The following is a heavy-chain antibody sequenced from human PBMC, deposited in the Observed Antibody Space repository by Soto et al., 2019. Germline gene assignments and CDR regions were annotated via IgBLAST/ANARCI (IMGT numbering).Heavy chain of an antibody. CDR2: ISYDGSNK. Sequence: QVQLVESGGGVVQPGRSLRLSCAASGFTFSSYAMHWVRQAPGKGLEWVAVISYDGSNKYYADSVKGRFTISRDNSKNTLYLQMNSLRAEDTAVYYCARDTGLDGDYVRGARYYYGMDVWGQGTTVTVSS. V-gene: IGHV3-30-3*01. CDR3: ARDTGLDGDYVRGARYYYGMDV. J-gene: IGHJ6*02. CDR1: GFTFSSYA. D-gene: IGHD4-17*01.